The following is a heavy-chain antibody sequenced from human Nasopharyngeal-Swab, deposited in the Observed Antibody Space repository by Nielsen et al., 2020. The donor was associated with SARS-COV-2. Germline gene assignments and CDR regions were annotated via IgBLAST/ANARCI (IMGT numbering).Heavy chain of an antibody. J-gene: IGHJ6*02. V-gene: IGHV1-2*05. CDR2: INPNSGGT. Sequence: ASVKVSCKASGYTFTGYYMHWVRQAPGQGLEWMGRINPNSGGTNYAQEFQGRVTMTRDTSISTAYMELSRLRSDDTVVYYCAREVLGIAATGYYGMDVWGQGTTVTVSS. CDR1: GYTFTGYY. CDR3: AREVLGIAATGYYGMDV. D-gene: IGHD6-13*01.